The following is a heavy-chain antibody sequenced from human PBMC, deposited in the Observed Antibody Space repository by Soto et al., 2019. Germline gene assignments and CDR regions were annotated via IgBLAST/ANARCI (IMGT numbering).Heavy chain of an antibody. CDR1: GYTFTSYG. Sequence: ASVKVSCKASGYTFTSYGSSWVRQAPGQGLEWMGWISVYSGNTHYAQKVQGRVTMTTDTSTSTAYMEVRSLRSDDTPVYYCARVPLHTPYFYYSGMDVWGEGTTVTVSS. CDR3: ARVPLHTPYFYYSGMDV. V-gene: IGHV1-18*04. D-gene: IGHD2-15*01. J-gene: IGHJ6*04. CDR2: ISVYSGNT.